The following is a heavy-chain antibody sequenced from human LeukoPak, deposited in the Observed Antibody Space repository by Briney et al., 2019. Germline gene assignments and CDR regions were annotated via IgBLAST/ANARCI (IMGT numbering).Heavy chain of an antibody. D-gene: IGHD3-10*01. CDR3: AKVQNYYGSGSYTGYFDY. J-gene: IGHJ4*02. CDR2: INPSGGST. CDR1: GYTVTSYY. V-gene: IGHV1-46*01. Sequence: ASVKVSCKASGYTVTSYYMHWVRQAPAQGLEWMGIINPSGGSTSYAQKFQGRVTMTMDTSISTAYMELSRLRSDDTAVYYCAKVQNYYGSGSYTGYFDYWGQGTLVTVSS.